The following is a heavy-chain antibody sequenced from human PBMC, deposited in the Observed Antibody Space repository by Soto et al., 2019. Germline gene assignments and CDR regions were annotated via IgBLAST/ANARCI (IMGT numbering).Heavy chain of an antibody. J-gene: IGHJ4*02. CDR3: ARDLGVGSSTSGSEYYFDY. V-gene: IGHV1-2*04. Sequence: ASVKVSCKASGYTFTCYYMHWVRQAPGQGLEWMGWINPNSGGTNYAQKFQGWVTMTRDTSISTAYMELSRLRSDDTAVYYCARDLGVGSSTSGSEYYFDYWGQGTLVTVSS. D-gene: IGHD2-2*01. CDR2: INPNSGGT. CDR1: GYTFTCYY.